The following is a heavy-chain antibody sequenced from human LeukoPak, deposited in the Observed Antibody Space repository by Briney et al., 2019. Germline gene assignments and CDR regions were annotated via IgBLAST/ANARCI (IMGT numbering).Heavy chain of an antibody. Sequence: GGSLRLSCVASGFTFSDYYMSWIRQAPEKGLEWISYLCTRGGHSNYAASVKGRFTNSRDDAKNSLYLQMNRLTAAETAIYYCVREFYGRGDYWGQGTLVTVSS. V-gene: IGHV3-11*06. CDR2: LCTRGGHS. CDR1: GFTFSDYY. D-gene: IGHD3-10*01. CDR3: VREFYGRGDY. J-gene: IGHJ4*02.